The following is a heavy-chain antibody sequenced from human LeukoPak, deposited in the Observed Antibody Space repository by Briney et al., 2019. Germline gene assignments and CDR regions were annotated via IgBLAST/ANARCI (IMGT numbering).Heavy chain of an antibody. CDR1: GFTVRSYY. CDR3: AKERNLEIAVAGTIFDY. D-gene: IGHD6-19*01. CDR2: IYSGGDT. J-gene: IGHJ4*02. V-gene: IGHV3-66*01. Sequence: GGSLRLSCAVSGFTVRSYYMAWVRQAPGKGLEWVSVIYSGGDTYYADSVKGRFTISRDNSKNMIYLEMSSLKAEDTAVYYCAKERNLEIAVAGTIFDYWGQGTLVTVSS.